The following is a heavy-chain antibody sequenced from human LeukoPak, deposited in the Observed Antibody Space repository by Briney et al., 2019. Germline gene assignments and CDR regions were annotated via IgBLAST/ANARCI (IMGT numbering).Heavy chain of an antibody. V-gene: IGHV3-73*01. CDR3: TRLIGGSSSK. J-gene: IGHJ4*02. D-gene: IGHD6-6*01. CDR2: IRSKANSYAT. Sequence: GGSLRLSCAASGFTFSGSAMHWVRQASRKGLEWVGRIRSKANSYATAYAASVKGRFTISRDDSKNTAYLQMNSLKTEDTAVYYCTRLIGGSSSKWGQGTLVTVSS. CDR1: GFTFSGSA.